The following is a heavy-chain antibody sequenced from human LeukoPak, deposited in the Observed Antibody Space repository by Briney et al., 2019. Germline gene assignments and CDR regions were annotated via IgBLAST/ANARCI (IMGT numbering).Heavy chain of an antibody. J-gene: IGHJ4*02. Sequence: GGSLRLSCVASAFTSSDYYMSWIRQAPGKGLEWLSYIDRSGSTTYYADSVKGRFTISRDNAKNSLYLQMNSLRAEDTAVYYCARGRAEYYFDYWGQGTLVTVSS. CDR2: IDRSGSTT. CDR1: AFTSSDYY. V-gene: IGHV3-11*04. CDR3: ARGRAEYYFDY.